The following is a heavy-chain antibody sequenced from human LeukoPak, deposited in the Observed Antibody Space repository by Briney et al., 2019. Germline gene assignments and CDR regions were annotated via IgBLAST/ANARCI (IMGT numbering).Heavy chain of an antibody. CDR2: INPNSGGT. Sequence: ASVKVSCTASGYTFTGYYMHWVRQAPGQGLEWMGRINPNSGGTSYAQKFQGRVTMIRDTSSSTVYMELSRLRSDDTAVYYCARLKSTISSGWFDPWGQGTLVTVSS. D-gene: IGHD6-6*01. J-gene: IGHJ5*02. V-gene: IGHV1-2*06. CDR1: GYTFTGYY. CDR3: ARLKSTISSGWFDP.